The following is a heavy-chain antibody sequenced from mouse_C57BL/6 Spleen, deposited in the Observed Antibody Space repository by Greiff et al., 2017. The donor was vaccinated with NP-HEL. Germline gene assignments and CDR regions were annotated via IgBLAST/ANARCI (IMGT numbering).Heavy chain of an antibody. J-gene: IGHJ2*01. CDR3: ARLRDFDY. V-gene: IGHV1-7*01. CDR2: INPSSGYT. CDR1: GYTFTSYW. Sequence: VQLQQPGTELVKPGASVKLSCKASGYTFTSYWMHWVKQRPGQGLEWIGYINPSSGYTKYNQKFKDKATLTADKSTSTAYMQLSSLTYEDSAVYYCARLRDFDYWGQGTTLTVSS.